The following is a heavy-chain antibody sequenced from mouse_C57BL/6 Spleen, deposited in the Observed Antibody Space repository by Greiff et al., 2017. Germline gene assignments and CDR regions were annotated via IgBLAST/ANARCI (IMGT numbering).Heavy chain of an antibody. V-gene: IGHV5-4*01. Sequence: EVQVVESGGGLVKPGGSLKLSCAASGFTFSSYAMSWVRQTPEKRLEWVATISDGGSYTYYPNNVKGRFTISRDNAKNNLYLQMRHLKSEDTAMYYCARGTEDYYAMDYWGQGTSVTVSS. J-gene: IGHJ4*01. CDR1: GFTFSSYA. CDR2: ISDGGSYT. CDR3: ARGTEDYYAMDY.